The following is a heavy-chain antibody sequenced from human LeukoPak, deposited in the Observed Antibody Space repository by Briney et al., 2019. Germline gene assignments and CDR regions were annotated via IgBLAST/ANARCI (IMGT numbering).Heavy chain of an antibody. D-gene: IGHD3-22*01. Sequence: GGSLRLSCAASGFTFSNAWMSWVRQAPGKGLEWVGRTKSKTDGGTTDYAAPVKGRFTISRDDSKNTLYLQMNSLKTEDTAVYYCTTEPYDSSGYYYSGYWGQGTLVTVSS. CDR2: TKSKTDGGTT. J-gene: IGHJ4*02. V-gene: IGHV3-15*01. CDR3: TTEPYDSSGYYYSGY. CDR1: GFTFSNAW.